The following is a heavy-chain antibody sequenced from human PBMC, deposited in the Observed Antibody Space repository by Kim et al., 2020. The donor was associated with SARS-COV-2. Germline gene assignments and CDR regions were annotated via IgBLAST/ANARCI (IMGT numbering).Heavy chain of an antibody. D-gene: IGHD6-19*01. Sequence: SVKVSCKASGGTFSSYTISWVRQAPGQGLEWMGRIIPILGIANYAQKFQGRVTITADKSTSTAYMELSSLRSEDTAVYYCASKFGAQQWLVSGSGMDVWGQGTTVTVSS. J-gene: IGHJ6*02. CDR3: ASKFGAQQWLVSGSGMDV. CDR1: GGTFSSYT. CDR2: IIPILGIA. V-gene: IGHV1-69*02.